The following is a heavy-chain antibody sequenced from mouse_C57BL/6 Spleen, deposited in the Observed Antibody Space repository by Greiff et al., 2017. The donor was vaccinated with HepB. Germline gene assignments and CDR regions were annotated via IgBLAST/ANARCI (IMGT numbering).Heavy chain of an antibody. V-gene: IGHV1-80*01. D-gene: IGHD1-1*01. CDR1: GYAFSSYW. J-gene: IGHJ2*01. CDR3: AIITTVVPYFDY. Sequence: QVQLQQSGAELVKPGASVKISCKASGYAFSSYWMNWVKQRPGKGLEWIGQIYPGDGDTNYNGKFKGKATLTADKSSSTAYMQLSSLTSEDSAVYFCAIITTVVPYFDYWGQGTTLTVSS. CDR2: IYPGDGDT.